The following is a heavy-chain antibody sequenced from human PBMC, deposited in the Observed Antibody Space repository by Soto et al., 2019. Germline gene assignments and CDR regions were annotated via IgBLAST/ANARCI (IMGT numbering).Heavy chain of an antibody. Sequence: SETLSLTCTVSGGSISSSSYYWGWIRQPPGKGLEWIGSIYYSGSTYYNPSLKSRVTISVDTSKNQFSLKLSSVTAADTAVYYFARLGGSGDYCDYWGQGTLVTVSS. D-gene: IGHD2-15*01. CDR1: GGSISSSSYY. J-gene: IGHJ4*02. CDR3: ARLGGSGDYCDY. CDR2: IYYSGST. V-gene: IGHV4-39*01.